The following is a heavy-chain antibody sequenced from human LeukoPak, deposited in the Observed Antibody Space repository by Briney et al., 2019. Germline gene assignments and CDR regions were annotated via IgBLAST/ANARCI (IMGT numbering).Heavy chain of an antibody. Sequence: PGGSLRLSCAASGFTFGTYWMHWVRQAPGKGLVWVSRMNTDGSTTSYADSAKGRFTISRDNAKNSLYLQMNSLRAEDTAVYYCARDAGYGYDRFDYWGQGTQVTVSS. J-gene: IGHJ4*02. CDR2: MNTDGSTT. V-gene: IGHV3-74*01. CDR1: GFTFGTYW. CDR3: ARDAGYGYDRFDY. D-gene: IGHD5-18*01.